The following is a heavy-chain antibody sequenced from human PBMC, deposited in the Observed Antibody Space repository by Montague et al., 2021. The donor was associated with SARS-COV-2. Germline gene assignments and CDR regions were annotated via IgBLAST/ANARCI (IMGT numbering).Heavy chain of an antibody. CDR2: IYYSGST. J-gene: IGHJ5*02. Sequence: SETLSLTCTVSGGSISSSSYYWGWIRQPPGKGLEWIGSIYYSGSTYYNPSLKSRVTISVDTSKNQFSLKLSSVTAADTAVYYCARSPTYYHILTGYFNGPNCFDPWGQGTLVTASS. CDR3: ARSPTYYHILTGYFNGPNCFDP. D-gene: IGHD3-9*01. V-gene: IGHV4-39*01. CDR1: GGSISSSSYY.